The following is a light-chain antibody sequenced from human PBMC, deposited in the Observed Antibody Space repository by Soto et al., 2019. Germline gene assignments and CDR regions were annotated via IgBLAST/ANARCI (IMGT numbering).Light chain of an antibody. CDR3: QQYNNWPPWT. J-gene: IGKJ1*01. CDR1: QSVSSN. V-gene: IGKV3-15*01. Sequence: EIVMTQSPATLSVSPGERATLSCRASQSVSSNLAWYQQKPGQAPRLLIYVASTRATGIPARFSGSGSGTEFTLTISGLQSEDFAIYYCQQYNNWPPWTFGQGTKVEFK. CDR2: VAS.